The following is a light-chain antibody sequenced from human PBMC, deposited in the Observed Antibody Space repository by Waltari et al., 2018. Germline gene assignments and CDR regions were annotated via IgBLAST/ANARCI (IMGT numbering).Light chain of an antibody. Sequence: QSALTQPASVSGSPGQSITVSCTGSSSDIGTYNLVPWFQQYPGKAPKLLIYEVMQRPSGVSNRFSGSKSGNTASLTVSGLQPEDEADYYCCSKSTPRSVVFGGGTKLTVL. CDR3: CSKSTPRSVV. CDR2: EVM. CDR1: SSDIGTYNL. V-gene: IGLV2-23*02. J-gene: IGLJ2*01.